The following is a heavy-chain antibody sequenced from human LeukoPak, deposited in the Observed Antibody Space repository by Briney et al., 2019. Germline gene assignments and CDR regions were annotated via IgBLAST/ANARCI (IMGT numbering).Heavy chain of an antibody. CDR3: ARDGSAAGAPNAFDI. CDR1: GYTFTGYC. CDR2: ISPKSGGT. V-gene: IGHV1-2*02. Sequence: GASVKVSCKASGYTFTGYCMHWVRQAPGQGLEWMGWISPKSGGTNYAQGFQGRVTMTRDTSISTVYMELSRLRSDDTAVYYCARDGSAAGAPNAFDIWGQGTMVTVSS. D-gene: IGHD6-13*01. J-gene: IGHJ3*02.